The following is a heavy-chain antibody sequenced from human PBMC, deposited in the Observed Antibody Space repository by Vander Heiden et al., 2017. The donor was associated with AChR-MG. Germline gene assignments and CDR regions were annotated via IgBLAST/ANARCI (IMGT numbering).Heavy chain of an antibody. Sequence: QVQLVQSGAEVKKPGASVKVPCQASGYTFTGYFMHWVRQAPGQGLEWMGWINPNSGSTYLAQNFQDRVTMTRDTSISTAYMDLSRLRSDDTAIYYCARGRYGDYQYYFDYWSQGTLVTVSS. V-gene: IGHV1-2*02. CDR2: INPNSGST. J-gene: IGHJ4*02. CDR3: ARGRYGDYQYYFDY. D-gene: IGHD4-17*01. CDR1: GYTFTGYF.